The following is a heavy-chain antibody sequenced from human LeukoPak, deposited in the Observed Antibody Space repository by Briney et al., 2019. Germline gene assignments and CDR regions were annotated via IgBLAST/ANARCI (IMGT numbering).Heavy chain of an antibody. CDR2: ISAYNGNT. V-gene: IGHV1-18*01. Sequence: ASVKVSCMASGYTFTSYGISWVRQAPGQGLEWMGWISAYNGNTNYAQKLQGRVTMTTDTSTSTAYMELRSLRSDDTAVYYCARTPKRYCSGGSCSNWFDPWGQGTLVTVSS. D-gene: IGHD2-15*01. CDR1: GYTFTSYG. J-gene: IGHJ5*02. CDR3: ARTPKRYCSGGSCSNWFDP.